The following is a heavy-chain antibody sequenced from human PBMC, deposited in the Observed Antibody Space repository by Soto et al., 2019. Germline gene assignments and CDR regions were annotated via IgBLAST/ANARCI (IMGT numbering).Heavy chain of an antibody. Sequence: GGSLRLSCSASGFTFSSYAMHWVRQAPGKGLEYVSAISSNGGSTYYADSVKGRFTISRDNSKNTLYLQMSSLRAEDTAVYYCVKDRGIVVVVAANWFDPWGQGTLVTVSS. CDR3: VKDRGIVVVVAANWFDP. CDR2: ISSNGGST. CDR1: GFTFSSYA. V-gene: IGHV3-64D*08. D-gene: IGHD2-15*01. J-gene: IGHJ5*02.